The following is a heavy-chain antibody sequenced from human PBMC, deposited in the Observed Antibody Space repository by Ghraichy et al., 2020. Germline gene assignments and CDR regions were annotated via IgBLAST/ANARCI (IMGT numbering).Heavy chain of an antibody. D-gene: IGHD5-24*01. CDR2: ISSDSGII. J-gene: IGHJ3*02. CDR3: VREWLMGAFDI. CDR1: GYTFSDYG. Sequence: GESLNISCAASGYTFSDYGMNWVRQAQGKGLKWVSYISSDSGIIYYADSLKGRFTISRDNAKNSLFLQMNGLRVEDTAVYYCVREWLMGAFDIWGQGTMVTVSS. V-gene: IGHV3-48*01.